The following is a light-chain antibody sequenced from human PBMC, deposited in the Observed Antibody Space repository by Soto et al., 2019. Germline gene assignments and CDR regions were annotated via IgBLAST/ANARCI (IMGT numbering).Light chain of an antibody. V-gene: IGKV1-5*01. CDR3: QQFDSFSRT. J-gene: IGKJ1*01. CDR1: QNINSW. Sequence: DIQMTQSPSTLSASVGDRVTITCRASQNINSWLAWYQQKPGKAPNLLIYDASTLESGVPSRFSGSGSGTEFPLTFSSLQHEDFATYYCQQFDSFSRTFGQGTQVEVK. CDR2: DAS.